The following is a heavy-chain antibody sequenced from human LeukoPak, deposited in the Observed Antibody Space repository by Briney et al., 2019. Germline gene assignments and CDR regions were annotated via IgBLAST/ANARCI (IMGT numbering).Heavy chain of an antibody. D-gene: IGHD3-22*01. CDR1: GYTFTGYY. J-gene: IGHJ4*02. Sequence: GASVKVSCKASGYTFTGYYMHWVRQAPGQGLEWMGWINPNSGGTNYAQKFQGRVTMTRDTSISTAYMELSGLRSDDTAVYYCARSTYYYDSSGKWGQGTLVTVSS. CDR2: INPNSGGT. V-gene: IGHV1-2*02. CDR3: ARSTYYYDSSGK.